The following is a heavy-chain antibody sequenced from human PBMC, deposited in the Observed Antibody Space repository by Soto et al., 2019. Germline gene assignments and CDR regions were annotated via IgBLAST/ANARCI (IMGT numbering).Heavy chain of an antibody. D-gene: IGHD3-9*01. CDR2: ISGSSDYI. Sequence: EVQLVESGGGLVKPGGSLRLSCAASGFTFSNYNMNWVRQAPGRGLEWVSSISGSSDYIYYADSVRGRFTISRDNAKNSLYLQINSLRAEDSAIYYCARQTITSDYWGQGTLVTVSS. CDR3: ARQTITSDY. CDR1: GFTFSNYN. V-gene: IGHV3-21*01. J-gene: IGHJ4*02.